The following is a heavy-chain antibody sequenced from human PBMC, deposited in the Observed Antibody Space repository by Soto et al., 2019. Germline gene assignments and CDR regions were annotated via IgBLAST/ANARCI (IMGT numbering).Heavy chain of an antibody. Sequence: QVQLQQWGAGLLKPSETLSLTCTVYGGSFSGYYWSWIRQPPGKGLEWVGEINYSGSTNYNPSLKSRVTTSVNTSTNQSSLKLNSATAADPAVYYCARGGYGGNSGLGHLDYWGQGALVTVSS. CDR1: GGSFSGYY. J-gene: IGHJ4*02. CDR2: INYSGST. D-gene: IGHD2-21*02. V-gene: IGHV4-34*01. CDR3: ARGGYGGNSGLGHLDY.